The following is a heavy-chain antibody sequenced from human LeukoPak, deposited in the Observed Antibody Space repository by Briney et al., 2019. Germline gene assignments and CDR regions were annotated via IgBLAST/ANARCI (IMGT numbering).Heavy chain of an antibody. CDR1: GYTFTGYY. CDR3: AREGYYGSGSYYNGGGGLDY. D-gene: IGHD3-10*01. J-gene: IGHJ4*02. CDR2: INPNSGGT. Sequence: GASVKVSCKASGYTFTGYYMHWVRQAPGQGLEWMGWINPNSGGTNYAQKFQGWATMTRDTSISTAYMELSRLRSDDTAVYYCAREGYYGSGSYYNGGGGLDYWGQGTLVTVSS. V-gene: IGHV1-2*04.